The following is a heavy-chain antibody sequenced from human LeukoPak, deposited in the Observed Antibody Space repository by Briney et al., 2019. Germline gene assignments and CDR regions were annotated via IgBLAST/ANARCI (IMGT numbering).Heavy chain of an antibody. CDR2: TYHRSKWYN. CDR1: GDSVSSNRAA. D-gene: IGHD5-12*01. J-gene: IGHJ6*01. CDR3: ARDLRYSGYEGYYGMDL. V-gene: IGHV6-1*01. Sequence: PSQTLSCNCAVSGDSVSSNRAAWNWIRQSPSRGLEWLGRTYHRSKWYNDYAVSVKSRITINPDTSKNQFSLQLNSVTPEDTAVYYCARDLRYSGYEGYYGMDLLPQGTAVSVSS.